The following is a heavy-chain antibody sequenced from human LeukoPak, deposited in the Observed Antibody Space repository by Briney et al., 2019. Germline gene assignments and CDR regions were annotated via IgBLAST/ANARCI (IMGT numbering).Heavy chain of an antibody. D-gene: IGHD2-15*01. CDR1: GGTFSSYV. J-gene: IGHJ6*04. CDR2: IIPIFGTT. V-gene: IGHV1-69*01. CDR3: ATPRARVLRTGYFRPPDYSYNMDV. Sequence: ASVRVSCKTFGGTFSSYVISWVRQAPGHGLEWLAGIIPIFGTTNFAQSFQGRVTFTADESTNTAYMELSSLRSEDTAIYYCATPRARVLRTGYFRPPDYSYNMDVWGKGTTVTVSS.